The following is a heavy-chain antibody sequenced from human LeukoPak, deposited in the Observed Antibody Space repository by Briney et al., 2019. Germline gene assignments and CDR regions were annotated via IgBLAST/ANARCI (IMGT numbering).Heavy chain of an antibody. D-gene: IGHD6-19*01. CDR3: ARGTPSSSGWLYYGMDV. CDR1: GFTFSSYG. Sequence: AGGSLRLSCAASGFTFSSYGMHWVRQAPGKGLEWVAVIWYDGSNKYYADSVKGRFTISRDNSKNTLYLQMNSLRAEDTAVYYCARGTPSSSGWLYYGMDVWGQGTTVTVSS. J-gene: IGHJ6*02. CDR2: IWYDGSNK. V-gene: IGHV3-33*01.